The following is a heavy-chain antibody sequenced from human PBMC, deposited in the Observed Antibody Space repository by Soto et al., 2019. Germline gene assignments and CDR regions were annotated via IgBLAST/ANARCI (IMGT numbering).Heavy chain of an antibody. D-gene: IGHD1-26*01. CDR3: ARDRFVSLHTGTYTAYDYYGMDV. CDR1: GGSTSSHY. V-gene: IGHV4-59*11. CDR2: IYYSGTT. J-gene: IGHJ6*02. Sequence: PSETLSLTCTVSGGSTSSHYWSWIRQPPGNGLEWIGNIYYSGTTNYNPSLKSRVSMSVDTSKNQFSLSLSSVTAADTAVYFCARDRFVSLHTGTYTAYDYYGMDVWGQGTTVTVSS.